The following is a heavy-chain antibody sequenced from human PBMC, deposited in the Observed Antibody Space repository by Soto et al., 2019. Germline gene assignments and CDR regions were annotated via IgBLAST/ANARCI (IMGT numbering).Heavy chain of an antibody. CDR1: GGSISSSSNH. CDR3: ARTSPYSSRKPARHHPD. D-gene: IGHD6-13*01. CDR2: IYYSENT. V-gene: IGHV4-39*01. J-gene: IGHJ4*02. Sequence: SETLSLTCTVSGGSISSSSNHWGWIRQPPGKGLEWIGNIYYSENTYYNPSLKSRVTISVDTSKNQFSLKLSSVTAADTAVYYCARTSPYSSRKPARHHPDWGQGTLVTVSS.